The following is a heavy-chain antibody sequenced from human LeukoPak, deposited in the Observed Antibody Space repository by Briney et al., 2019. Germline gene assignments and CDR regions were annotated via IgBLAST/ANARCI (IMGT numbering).Heavy chain of an antibody. Sequence: SSETLSLTCAVYGGSFSGYYWSWIRQPPGKGLEWIGEINHSGSTNYNPSLKSRVTISVDTSKNQFSLKLSSVTAADTAVYYCARGTSWVVLIVYAIPYFDYWGQGTLVTVSS. V-gene: IGHV4-34*01. J-gene: IGHJ4*02. CDR1: GGSFSGYY. CDR2: INHSGST. CDR3: ARGTSWVVLIVYAIPYFDY. D-gene: IGHD2-8*01.